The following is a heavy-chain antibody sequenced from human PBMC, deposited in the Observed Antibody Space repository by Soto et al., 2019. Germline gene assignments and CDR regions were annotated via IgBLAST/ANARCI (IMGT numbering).Heavy chain of an antibody. CDR3: ASVPTVVSPFDD. CDR1: GGSISSGGYY. CDR2: ISYSGST. V-gene: IGHV4-31*03. J-gene: IGHJ4*02. Sequence: QVQLQESGPGLVKPSQTLSLTCTVSGGSISSGGYYWSWIRQHPGKGLEWIGYISYSGSTYYNPSLKGRVTISVDTSKNQFSLKLSSVTAADTALYYCASVPTVVSPFDDGGQGTLVTVSS. D-gene: IGHD4-17*01.